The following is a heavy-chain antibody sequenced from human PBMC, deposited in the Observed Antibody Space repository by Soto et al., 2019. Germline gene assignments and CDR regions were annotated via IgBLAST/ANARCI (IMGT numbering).Heavy chain of an antibody. V-gene: IGHV4-59*01. CDR1: GGSISSYY. Sequence: SETLSLTCTVSGGSISSYYWSWIRRPPGKGLEWIGYIYYSGSTNYNPSLKSRVTISVDTSKNQFSLKLSSVTAADTAVYYCARVGGSSDFDYWGQGTLVTVSS. D-gene: IGHD2-15*01. CDR3: ARVGGSSDFDY. CDR2: IYYSGST. J-gene: IGHJ4*02.